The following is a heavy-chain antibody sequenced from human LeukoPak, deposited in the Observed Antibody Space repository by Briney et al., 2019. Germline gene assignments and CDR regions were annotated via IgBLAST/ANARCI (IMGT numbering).Heavy chain of an antibody. J-gene: IGHJ4*02. CDR3: AKDFRIGYSAHFDY. CDR1: GFIFSDYG. D-gene: IGHD2-21*01. V-gene: IGHV3-33*06. Sequence: GGSLRLSCAASGFIFSDYGMHWVRQAPGKGLEWVAVIWNNGNNRYADSVRGRFTISRDDSKNTLYLQMDSLRGEDTAVYYCAKDFRIGYSAHFDYWGQGALVTVSS. CDR2: IWNNGNNR.